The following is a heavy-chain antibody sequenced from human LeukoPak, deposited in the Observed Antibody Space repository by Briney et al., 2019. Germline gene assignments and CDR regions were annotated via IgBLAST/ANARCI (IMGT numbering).Heavy chain of an antibody. Sequence: GRSLRLSCAVSGFNFDDYAIYWVRQGPGKGLEWVAGISANGGFISYGESVKGRFTISRDNPRNSVFLQMNFLRAEDMAMYFCTKEVQRWHSYFYRPSYALDIWGQGTMVSVSS. CDR1: GFNFDDYA. V-gene: IGHV3-9*03. J-gene: IGHJ3*02. D-gene: IGHD3-22*01. CDR3: TKEVQRWHSYFYRPSYALDI. CDR2: ISANGGFI.